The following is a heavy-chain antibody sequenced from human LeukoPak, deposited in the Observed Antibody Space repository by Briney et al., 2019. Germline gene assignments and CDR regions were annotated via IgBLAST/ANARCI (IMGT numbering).Heavy chain of an antibody. Sequence: GGSLRLSCAASGFTFSSYAMSWVRQAPGKGLEWVSYISSSGSTIYYADSVKGRFTISRDNAKNSLYLQMNSLRAEDTALYYCARGRRWATVTTSGEGAEYFQHWGQGALVTVSS. J-gene: IGHJ1*01. CDR2: ISSSGSTI. CDR1: GFTFSSYA. D-gene: IGHD4-17*01. CDR3: ARGRRWATVTTSGEGAEYFQH. V-gene: IGHV3-48*04.